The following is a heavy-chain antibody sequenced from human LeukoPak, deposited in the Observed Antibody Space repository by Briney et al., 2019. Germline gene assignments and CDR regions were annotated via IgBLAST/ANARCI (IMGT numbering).Heavy chain of an antibody. D-gene: IGHD6-13*01. V-gene: IGHV3-21*01. J-gene: IGHJ1*01. CDR2: ISSSSSYI. Sequence: GRSLRLSCAASGFTFSSYSMNWVCQAPGKGLEWVSSISSSSSYIYYADSVKGRFTISRDNAKNSLYLQMNSLGAEDTAVYYCARYAAGAEYFQHWGQGTLVTVSS. CDR3: ARYAAGAEYFQH. CDR1: GFTFSSYS.